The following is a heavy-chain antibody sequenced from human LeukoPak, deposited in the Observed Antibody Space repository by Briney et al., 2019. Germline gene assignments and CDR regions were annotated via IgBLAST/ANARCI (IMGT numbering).Heavy chain of an antibody. D-gene: IGHD2-21*01. V-gene: IGHV4-39*01. CDR1: DDSISTNSYY. CDR3: TRGGDPYKVGNF. Sequence: SSETLTLTCTVSDDSISTNSYYWSWIRQPPGKGLECIGTLHFSGTPYYSPSLNSRISISVDTSKKQFSLKLRSVTATDTAVYYCTRGGDPYKVGNFWGQGTLVTVPS. CDR2: LHFSGTP. J-gene: IGHJ4*02.